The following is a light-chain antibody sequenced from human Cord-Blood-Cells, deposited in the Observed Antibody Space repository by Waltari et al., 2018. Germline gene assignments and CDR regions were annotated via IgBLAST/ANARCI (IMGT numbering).Light chain of an antibody. CDR3: QQYNNWPLT. Sequence: EIVMTQSPATLSVSTGERATLSCRASQSVRSNLAWYQKKPGQAPRLLIYGASTRATGIPARFSGSGSGTEFTLTISSLQSEDFAVYYCQQYNNWPLTFGGGTKVEIK. CDR2: GAS. CDR1: QSVRSN. V-gene: IGKV3-15*01. J-gene: IGKJ4*01.